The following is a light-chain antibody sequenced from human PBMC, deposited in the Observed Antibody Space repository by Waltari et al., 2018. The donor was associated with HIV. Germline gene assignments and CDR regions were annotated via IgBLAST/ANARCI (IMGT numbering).Light chain of an antibody. CDR3: AAWSGSLSGVV. V-gene: IGLV1-47*01. Sequence: QSVLTQPPSASGTPGQRVTISCSGSSSNIGSYYVYWYQQLPGTAPKLLIYRDKQRPSGVPDRVSGAKSGTSGSRAISGLRSEDEADYFCAAWSGSLSGVVFGGGTKLTVL. J-gene: IGLJ2*01. CDR1: SSNIGSYY. CDR2: RDK.